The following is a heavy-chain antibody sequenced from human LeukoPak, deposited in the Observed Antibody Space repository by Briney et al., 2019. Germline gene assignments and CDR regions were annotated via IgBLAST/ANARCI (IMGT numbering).Heavy chain of an antibody. J-gene: IGHJ4*02. CDR2: ISYDGSNK. CDR3: ARQGRFGESRSNPLDY. D-gene: IGHD3-10*01. V-gene: IGHV3-30*04. CDR1: GFTFSSYA. Sequence: GSLRLSCAASGFTFSSYAMHWVRQAPGKGLEWVAVISYDGSNKYYADSVKGRFTISRDNSKNTLYLQMNSLRAEDTAVYHCARQGRFGESRSNPLDYWGQGTLVTVSS.